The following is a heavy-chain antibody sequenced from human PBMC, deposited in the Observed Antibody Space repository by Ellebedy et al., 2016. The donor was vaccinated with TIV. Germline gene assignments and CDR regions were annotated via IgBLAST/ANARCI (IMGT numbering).Heavy chain of an antibody. Sequence: SETLSLXXTVSGYSISSGYYWGWIRQPPGKGLEWIGSIYHSGSTYYNPSLKSRVTISVDTSKNQFSLKLSSVTAADTAVYYCARGGPRHKYYDFWSGYRYYFDYWGQGTLVTVSS. V-gene: IGHV4-38-2*02. CDR3: ARGGPRHKYYDFWSGYRYYFDY. CDR1: GYSISSGYY. J-gene: IGHJ4*02. CDR2: IYHSGST. D-gene: IGHD3-3*01.